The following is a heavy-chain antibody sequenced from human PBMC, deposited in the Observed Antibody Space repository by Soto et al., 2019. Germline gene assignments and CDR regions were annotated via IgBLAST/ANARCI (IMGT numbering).Heavy chain of an antibody. D-gene: IGHD2-2*01. CDR2: ISGSGGST. V-gene: IGHV3-23*01. Sequence: GGSLRLSCAASGFTFSSYAMSWVRQAPGKGLEWVSAISGSGGSTYYADSVKGRFTISRDNSKNTLYLQMNSLRAEDTAVYYCAKDRDIVVVPAAPFLFMDTAMDDYYMDVWGKGTTVTVSS. CDR3: AKDRDIVVVPAAPFLFMDTAMDDYYMDV. J-gene: IGHJ6*03. CDR1: GFTFSSYA.